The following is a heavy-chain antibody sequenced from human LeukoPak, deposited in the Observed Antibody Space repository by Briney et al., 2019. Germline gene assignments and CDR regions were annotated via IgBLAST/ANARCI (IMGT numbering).Heavy chain of an antibody. J-gene: IGHJ4*02. V-gene: IGHV3-21*01. CDR2: ISSSSSYI. D-gene: IGHD3-3*01. CDR1: GFTFNIYT. Sequence: PGGSLRLSCAASGFTFNIYTMTWVRQAPGKGLEWVSSISSSSSYIYYADAVKGRFTISRDNAKNSLYLQMNSLRAEDTAVYYCAREIFWSGYYSNLHFDYWGRGTLVTVSS. CDR3: AREIFWSGYYSNLHFDY.